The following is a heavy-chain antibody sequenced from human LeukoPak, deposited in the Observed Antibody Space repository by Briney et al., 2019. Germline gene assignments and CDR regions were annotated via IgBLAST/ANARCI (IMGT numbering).Heavy chain of an antibody. J-gene: IGHJ4*02. CDR3: ARGDPEGHFDY. Sequence: PGESLKISFTGSGYSFTNYWIAWVRQMPGKGLEWMGIIYPGDSDTRYSLSFQGQVTISADKSIATAYLQWSSLRAPDTAMYYCARGDPEGHFDYWGQGTLVTVSS. D-gene: IGHD3-10*01. V-gene: IGHV5-51*01. CDR2: IYPGDSDT. CDR1: GYSFTNYW.